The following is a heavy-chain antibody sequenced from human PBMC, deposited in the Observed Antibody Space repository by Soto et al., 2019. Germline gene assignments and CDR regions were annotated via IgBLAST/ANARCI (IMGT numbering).Heavy chain of an antibody. V-gene: IGHV1-8*01. Sequence: ASVKVSCKASGYTFTSYEINWVRKATGQGLEWMGWMNPNSGNTGYAQKFQGRVTMTRNTSISTAYMELSSLRSEDTAVYYCARGVLPSTQYYYYYYMDVWGKGTTVTVSS. J-gene: IGHJ6*03. CDR3: ARGVLPSTQYYYYYYMDV. D-gene: IGHD3-10*01. CDR2: MNPNSGNT. CDR1: GYTFTSYE.